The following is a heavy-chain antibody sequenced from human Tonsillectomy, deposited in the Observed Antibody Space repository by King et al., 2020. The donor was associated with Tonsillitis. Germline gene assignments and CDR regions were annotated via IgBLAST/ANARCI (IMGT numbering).Heavy chain of an antibody. CDR1: GFTFSSYG. D-gene: IGHD3-22*01. CDR3: ARARDSSGLDY. CDR2: IWYDGSNK. Sequence: VQLVKSGGGVVQPGRSLRLSCAASGFTFSSYGMHWVRQAPGKGLEWVAVIWYDGSNKYYADSVKGRFTISRDNSKNTLHLQMNSLRAEDTAVYYCARARDSSGLDYWGQGTLVTVSS. J-gene: IGHJ4*02. V-gene: IGHV3-33*01.